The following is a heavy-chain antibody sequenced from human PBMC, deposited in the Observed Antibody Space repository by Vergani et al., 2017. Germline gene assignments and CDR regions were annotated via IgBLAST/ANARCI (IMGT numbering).Heavy chain of an antibody. CDR1: GYTFTSYG. J-gene: IGHJ5*02. CDR3: GREGPLLLGSGWFDP. CDR2: ISAYNGNT. D-gene: IGHD3-10*01. V-gene: IGHV1-18*01. Sequence: QVQLVQSGAEVKKPGASVKVSCKASGYTFTSYGISWVRQAPGQGLEWMGWISAYNGNTNCAQNLQGRVTMTTDTSTSTAYMELRSLRSDDTAVYYCGREGPLLLGSGWFDPWGQGTLVTVSS.